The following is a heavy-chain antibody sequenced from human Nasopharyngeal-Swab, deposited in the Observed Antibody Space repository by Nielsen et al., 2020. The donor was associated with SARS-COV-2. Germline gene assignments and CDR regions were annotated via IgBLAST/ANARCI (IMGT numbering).Heavy chain of an antibody. V-gene: IGHV3-21*01. CDR1: VLTFSRYS. Sequence: GESLNISRAASVLTFSRYSMNWVRQETGKGLEWVSSISSSSSYIYYADSVKGRFTISRDNAKNSLYLQMNSLRAEDTAVYYCARDSPSSIAARPDAFYIWGQGTMVTVSS. CDR3: ARDSPSSIAARPDAFYI. J-gene: IGHJ3*02. CDR2: ISSSSSYI. D-gene: IGHD6-6*01.